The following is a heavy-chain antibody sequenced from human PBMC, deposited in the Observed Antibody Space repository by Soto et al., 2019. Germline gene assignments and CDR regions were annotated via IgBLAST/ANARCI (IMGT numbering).Heavy chain of an antibody. CDR2: IGPESGAT. J-gene: IGHJ4*02. CDR3: GRGRSGQIVVFY. CDR1: GYTFTGHY. V-gene: IGHV1-2*02. Sequence: ASVKVSCKASGYTFTGHYIHWVRQAPEQGPEWMGEIGPESGATRYAQRFQGRVTMTRDMSITTVYMELNNLSPDDTAIYYCGRGRSGQIVVFYWGQGTPVTVSS. D-gene: IGHD1-26*01.